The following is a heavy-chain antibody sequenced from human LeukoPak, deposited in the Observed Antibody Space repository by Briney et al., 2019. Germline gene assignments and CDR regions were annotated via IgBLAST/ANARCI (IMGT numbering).Heavy chain of an antibody. CDR3: TRGGVPAATDY. J-gene: IGHJ4*02. D-gene: IGHD2-2*01. Sequence: GGSLRLSCAASGFTFSDHYMDWVRQAPGKGLEWVSHKNSDDSSTNYADSVKGRFTISRDNAKNTLYLQMNSLRAEDTAVYYCTRGGVPAATDYWGQGTLVTVSS. V-gene: IGHV3-74*01. CDR1: GFTFSDHY. CDR2: KNSDDSST.